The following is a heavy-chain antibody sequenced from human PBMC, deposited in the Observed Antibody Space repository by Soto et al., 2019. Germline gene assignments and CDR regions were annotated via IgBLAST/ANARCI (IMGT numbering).Heavy chain of an antibody. Sequence: EVQLVESGGGLVQPGGSLRLSCAASGFTFSSYSMNWVRQAPGKGLEWVSYISSSSSTIYYADSVKGRFTISRDNAKNSLYLKRNSLRDEDTVVYYCAREGGWLLDYGGQGTLVTVPS. CDR1: GFTFSSYS. V-gene: IGHV3-48*02. J-gene: IGHJ4*02. CDR3: AREGGWLLDY. D-gene: IGHD5-12*01. CDR2: ISSSSSTI.